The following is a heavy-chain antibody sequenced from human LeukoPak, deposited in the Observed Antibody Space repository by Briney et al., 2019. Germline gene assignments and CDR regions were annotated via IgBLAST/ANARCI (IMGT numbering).Heavy chain of an antibody. J-gene: IGHJ5*02. V-gene: IGHV5-51*01. CDR1: GYSFASYW. CDR2: IYPRDSDT. CDR3: ARSHSSTLTWFDP. Sequence: GESLKISCKGSGYSFASYWIAWVRQMPGKGLEWMGIIYPRDSDTKYNPSFQGQVSISADNSISTAHLQWSSLQLSDAAIYFCARSHSSTLTWFDPWGQGTLVTVSS.